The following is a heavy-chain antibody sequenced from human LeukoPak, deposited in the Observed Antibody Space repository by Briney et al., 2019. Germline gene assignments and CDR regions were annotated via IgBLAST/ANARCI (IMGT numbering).Heavy chain of an antibody. V-gene: IGHV4-59*08. D-gene: IGHD2-15*01. J-gene: IGHJ4*02. CDR2: VYHSGST. CDR1: GSSISCYH. Sequence: SETLSLTCTITGSSISCYHWTWIRQPPGKRLEWIGCVYHSGSTKYNPSLKSRVTVSTDTSKNQFTLKLSSVTAADRDVYFCARQVEFLGFVDSWGQGTLVTVSS. CDR3: ARQVEFLGFVDS.